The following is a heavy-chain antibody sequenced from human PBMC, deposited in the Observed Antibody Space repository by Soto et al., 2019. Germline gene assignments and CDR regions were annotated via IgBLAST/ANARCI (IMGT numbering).Heavy chain of an antibody. D-gene: IGHD6-19*01. Sequence: SETLSLTCTVSGGSISSSSYYWGWIRQPPGKGLEWIGSIYYSGSTYYNPSLKSRVTISVDTSKNQFTLKLSSVTAADTAVYYCASHYSSGWYYFDYWGQGTLVTVSS. CDR3: ASHYSSGWYYFDY. J-gene: IGHJ4*02. CDR1: GGSISSSSYY. V-gene: IGHV4-39*01. CDR2: IYYSGST.